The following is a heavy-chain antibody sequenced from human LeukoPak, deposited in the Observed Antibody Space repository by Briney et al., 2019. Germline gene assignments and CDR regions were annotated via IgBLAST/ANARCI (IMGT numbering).Heavy chain of an antibody. CDR1: GYTFTGYY. D-gene: IGHD2-21*01. CDR3: ARLPLWGDAFDI. V-gene: IGHV1-2*02. CDR2: INPNSGGT. J-gene: IGHJ3*02. Sequence: GASVKVSCKASGYTFTGYYMHWVRQAPGQGLEWMGWINPNSGGTNYAQKFQGRVTMTRDTSISTAYMELSRLRSDDTAVYSCARLPLWGDAFDIWGQGTMVTVSS.